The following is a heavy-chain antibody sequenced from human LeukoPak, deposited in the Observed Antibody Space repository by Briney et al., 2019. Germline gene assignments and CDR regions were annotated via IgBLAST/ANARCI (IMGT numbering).Heavy chain of an antibody. J-gene: IGHJ6*02. Sequence: SVKVSCKASGGTFSSYAISWVRQAPGQGLEWMGRIIPILGIANYAQKFQGRVTITADKSTSTAYMELSSLRSEDTAVYYCARVFFSRIAVAGDYYYYYGMDVWGQGTTVTVSS. CDR3: ARVFFSRIAVAGDYYYYYGMDV. CDR2: IIPILGIA. CDR1: GGTFSSYA. D-gene: IGHD6-19*01. V-gene: IGHV1-69*04.